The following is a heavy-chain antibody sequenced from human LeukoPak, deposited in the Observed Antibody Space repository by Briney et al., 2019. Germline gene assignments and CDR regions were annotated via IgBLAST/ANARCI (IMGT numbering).Heavy chain of an antibody. V-gene: IGHV4-61*02. CDR1: GGSISSGSYY. D-gene: IGHD5-18*01. CDR3: ASARYSYGSYYYYYMDV. CDR2: IYTSGST. Sequence: PSETLSLTCTDSGGSISSGSYYWSWIRQPAGKGLEWIGRIYTSGSTNYNPSLKSRVTISVDTSKNQFSLKLSSVTAADTAVYYCASARYSYGSYYYYYMDVWGKGTTVTVSS. J-gene: IGHJ6*03.